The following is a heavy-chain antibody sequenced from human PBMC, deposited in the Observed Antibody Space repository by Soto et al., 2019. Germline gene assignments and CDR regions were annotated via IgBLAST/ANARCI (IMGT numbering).Heavy chain of an antibody. CDR3: ASELLYDSSGYLNYYGMDV. D-gene: IGHD3-22*01. CDR1: GFTFSSYA. CDR2: ISYDGSNK. J-gene: IGHJ6*02. V-gene: IGHV3-30-3*01. Sequence: GGSLRLSCAASGFTFSSYAMHWVRQAPGKGLEWVAVISYDGSNKYYADSVKGRFTISRDNSKNMLYLQMNSLRAEDTAVYYCASELLYDSSGYLNYYGMDVWGQGTTVTVSS.